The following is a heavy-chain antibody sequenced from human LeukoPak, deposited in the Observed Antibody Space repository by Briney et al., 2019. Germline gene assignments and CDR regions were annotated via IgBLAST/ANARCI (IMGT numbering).Heavy chain of an antibody. J-gene: IGHJ5*02. CDR3: VRDGEGVAISVNYWFDP. CDR1: GFTFTSYD. V-gene: IGHV1-8*01. Sequence: ASVKVSCKASGFTFTSYDINWVRQASGQGLEWMGWMNPNNGNTGYAQKFQGGVTMTRDTSISTAYMELRGLRSEDTAVYYCVRDGEGVAISVNYWFDPWGQGTLVTVSS. CDR2: MNPNNGNT. D-gene: IGHD3-10*01.